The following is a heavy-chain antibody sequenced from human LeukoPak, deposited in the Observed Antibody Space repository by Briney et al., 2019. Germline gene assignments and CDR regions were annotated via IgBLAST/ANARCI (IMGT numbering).Heavy chain of an antibody. V-gene: IGHV4-59*01. CDR1: GGSISSYY. CDR2: IYYSGST. J-gene: IGHJ4*02. Sequence: SETLSLTCTVSGGSISSYYWSWIRQPPGKGLGWIGYIYYSGSTNYNPSLKSRVTISVDTSKNQFSLKLSSVTAADTAVYYCAREDSSGYYAYWGQGTLVTVSS. D-gene: IGHD3-22*01. CDR3: AREDSSGYYAY.